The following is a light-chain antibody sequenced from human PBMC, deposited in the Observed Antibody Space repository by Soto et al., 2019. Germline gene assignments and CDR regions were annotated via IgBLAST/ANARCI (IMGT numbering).Light chain of an antibody. V-gene: IGLV4-69*01. CDR2: INSDGSH. CDR3: QTWGTGIHWV. Sequence: QAVVTQSPSASASLGASVKLTCTLSSGHSSYAIAWHQQQPDKGPRYLMKINSDGSHSKGDGIPDRFSGSSSGAERYLIISSLQSEDEADYYCQTWGTGIHWVFGGGTKLTVL. J-gene: IGLJ3*02. CDR1: SGHSSYA.